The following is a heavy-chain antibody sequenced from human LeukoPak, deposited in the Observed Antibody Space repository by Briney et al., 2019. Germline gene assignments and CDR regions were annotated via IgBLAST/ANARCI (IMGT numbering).Heavy chain of an antibody. V-gene: IGHV3-23*01. CDR3: EKDFIQNMVLGFEY. Sequence: GGSLRLSCAASVLAFSSFALSWVPQSPGKGVEGLSSMMGSSDNTCYPDYVKCRFTNSRENSKNTLYLQMNSLRAEETAIYYWEKDFIQNMVLGFEYWGQGSLVTVSS. D-gene: IGHD2-8*02. J-gene: IGHJ4*02. CDR1: VLAFSSFA. CDR2: MMGSSDNT.